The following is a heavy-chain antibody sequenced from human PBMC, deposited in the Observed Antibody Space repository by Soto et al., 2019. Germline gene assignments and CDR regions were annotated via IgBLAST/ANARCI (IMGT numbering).Heavy chain of an antibody. Sequence: GGSLRLSCAASGFTFSSYGMHWVRQAPGKGLEWVAVISYDGSNKYYADSVKGRFTISRDNSKNTLYLQMNSLRAEDTAVYYCAKDRGREPDYFDYWGQGTLVTVSS. CDR1: GFTFSSYG. J-gene: IGHJ4*02. CDR2: ISYDGSNK. D-gene: IGHD3-16*01. CDR3: AKDRGREPDYFDY. V-gene: IGHV3-30*18.